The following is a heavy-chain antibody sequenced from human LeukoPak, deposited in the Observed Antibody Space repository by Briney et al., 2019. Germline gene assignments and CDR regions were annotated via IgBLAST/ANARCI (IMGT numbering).Heavy chain of an antibody. V-gene: IGHV3-21*01. CDR3: ARDLDDYVWGSYRGPDAFDI. J-gene: IGHJ3*02. CDR1: GFTFSTYS. CDR2: ISSGGSYI. D-gene: IGHD3-16*02. Sequence: GGSLRLSCAGSGFTFSTYSMNWVRQAPGKGLEWVSSISSGGSYIYYADSVKGRFTISRDNAKNSLYLQMNSLRAEDTAVYYCARDLDDYVWGSYRGPDAFDIWGQGTTVTVSS.